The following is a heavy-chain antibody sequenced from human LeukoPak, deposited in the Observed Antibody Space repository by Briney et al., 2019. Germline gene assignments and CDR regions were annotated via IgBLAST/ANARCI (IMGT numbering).Heavy chain of an antibody. CDR2: IYYSGST. V-gene: IGHV4-31*03. Sequence: SETLSLTCTVSGGSIGSRGYYWTWLRQHPGKGLEWIGYIYYSGSTYYNPSLKSRVTISVDTSKNQFSLKPSSVTAADTAVYYCAREGTQWGAFDIWGQGTMVTVSS. D-gene: IGHD7-27*01. CDR3: AREGTQWGAFDI. CDR1: GGSIGSRGYY. J-gene: IGHJ3*02.